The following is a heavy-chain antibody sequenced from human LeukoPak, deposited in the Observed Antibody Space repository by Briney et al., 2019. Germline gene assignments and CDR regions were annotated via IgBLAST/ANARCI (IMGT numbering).Heavy chain of an antibody. Sequence: SVKVSCKASGGTFGSYAISWVRQAPGQGLEWMGGIIPIFGTANYAQKFQGRVTITADESTSTAYMELSSLRSEDTAVYYCARRVWYQEEVVRFDYWGQGTLVTVSS. J-gene: IGHJ4*02. CDR2: IIPIFGTA. CDR1: GGTFGSYA. V-gene: IGHV1-69*13. CDR3: ARRVWYQEEVVRFDY. D-gene: IGHD2-15*01.